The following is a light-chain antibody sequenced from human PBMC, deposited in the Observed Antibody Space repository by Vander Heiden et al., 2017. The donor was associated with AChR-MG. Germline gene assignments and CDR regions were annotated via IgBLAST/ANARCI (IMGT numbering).Light chain of an antibody. Sequence: QSVLTQPPSASGTPGQRVTISCSGSSSNIGRNAVNWYQQLPRTAPKLLIYSNNQRPSGVPDRFSGSKSGTSASLAISGLQPEDEADYYCAAWDDTLNLYVFGTGTKVAVL. CDR3: AAWDDTLNLYV. J-gene: IGLJ1*01. CDR2: SNN. CDR1: SSNIGRNA. V-gene: IGLV1-44*01.